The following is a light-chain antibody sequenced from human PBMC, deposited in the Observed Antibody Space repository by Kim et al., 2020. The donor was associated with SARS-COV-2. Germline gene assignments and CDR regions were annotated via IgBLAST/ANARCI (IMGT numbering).Light chain of an antibody. V-gene: IGLV3-19*01. CDR1: SLRSYY. CDR2: GKN. J-gene: IGLJ3*02. CDR3: NSRDSSGNHLV. Sequence: LGQTVKITCQRDSLRSYYASWYQQKPGQAPLLVIYGKNNRPSGIPDRFSGSTSGNTASLTITGAQADDEADYYCNSRDSSGNHLVFGGGTQLTVL.